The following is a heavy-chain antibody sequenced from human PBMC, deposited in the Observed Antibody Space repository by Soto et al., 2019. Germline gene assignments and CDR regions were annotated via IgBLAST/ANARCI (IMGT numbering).Heavy chain of an antibody. D-gene: IGHD2-2*02. CDR1: GSTFTSYA. J-gene: IGHJ3*01. V-gene: IGHV1-3*01. CDR2: INAGNGNT. Sequence: ASVPVSCKASGSTFTSYAMHWVRQAPGQRLEWMGWINAGNGNTKYSQKFQGRVTITRDTSASTAYMELSSLRSEDTAVYYWATYIADDAFDVWGRGTMVTVSS. CDR3: ATYIADDAFDV.